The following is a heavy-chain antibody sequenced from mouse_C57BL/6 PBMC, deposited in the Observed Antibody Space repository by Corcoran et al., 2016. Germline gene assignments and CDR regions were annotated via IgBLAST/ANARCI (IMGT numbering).Heavy chain of an antibody. J-gene: IGHJ1*03. CDR3: ARDYYGSSWYFDV. Sequence: EAQLQQSGPELVKPGASVKISCKASGYTFTDYYMNWVKQSHGKSLEWIGDINPNNGGTSYNQKFKGKATLTVDKSSSTAYMELRSLTSEDSAVYYCARDYYGSSWYFDVWGTGTTVTVSS. CDR1: GYTFTDYY. CDR2: INPNNGGT. V-gene: IGHV1-26*01. D-gene: IGHD1-1*01.